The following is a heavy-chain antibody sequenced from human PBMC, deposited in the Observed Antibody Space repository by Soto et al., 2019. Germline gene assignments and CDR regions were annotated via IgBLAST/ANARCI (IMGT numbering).Heavy chain of an antibody. CDR3: ARGGWFGEFGY. V-gene: IGHV4-34*01. CDR2: INHSGST. J-gene: IGHJ4*02. D-gene: IGHD3-10*01. Sequence: QVQLQQWGAGLLKPSETLSLTCAVYGGSFSGYYWSWIRQPPGKGLEWIGEINHSGSTNYSPSLKSRVTISVDTSKNQFSLKLSSVTAADTAVYYCARGGWFGEFGYWGQGTLVTVSS. CDR1: GGSFSGYY.